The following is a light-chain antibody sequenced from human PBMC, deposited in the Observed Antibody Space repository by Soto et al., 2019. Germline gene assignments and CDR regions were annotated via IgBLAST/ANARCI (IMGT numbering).Light chain of an antibody. CDR1: QSVSGSY. Sequence: EIVLTQSPGTLSLSPGERATLSCRASQSVSGSYLAWYQQKPGQSPSLLIYGSSDRATGIPDRFSGSGSGTGFTLTISRVEPEDFAVYYCQQYGSSPPYTFGQGTKLEIK. J-gene: IGKJ2*01. CDR3: QQYGSSPPYT. V-gene: IGKV3-20*01. CDR2: GSS.